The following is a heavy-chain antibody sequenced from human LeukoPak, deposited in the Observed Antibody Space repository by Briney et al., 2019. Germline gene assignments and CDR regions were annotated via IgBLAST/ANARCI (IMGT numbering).Heavy chain of an antibody. Sequence: SETLSLTCTVSGGSISSYYWSWIRQPPGKGLEWIGYIYYSGSTNDNPSLKSRVTISVDTSKNQFSLKLSSVTAADTAVYYCARDKDAFDIWGQGTMVTVSS. V-gene: IGHV4-59*12. CDR2: IYYSGST. CDR3: ARDKDAFDI. CDR1: GGSISSYY. J-gene: IGHJ3*02.